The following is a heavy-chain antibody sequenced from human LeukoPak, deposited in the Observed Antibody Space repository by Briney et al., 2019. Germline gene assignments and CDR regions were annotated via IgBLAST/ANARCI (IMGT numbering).Heavy chain of an antibody. J-gene: IGHJ4*02. CDR2: IYYSGST. Sequence: SETLSLTCTVSGGSISSYYWSWIRQPPGKGLEWIGYIYYSGSTNYNPPLKSRVTISVDTSKNQFSLKLSSVTAADTAVYYCAGAYYFDYWGQGTLVTVSS. CDR1: GGSISSYY. V-gene: IGHV4-59*01. CDR3: AGAYYFDY.